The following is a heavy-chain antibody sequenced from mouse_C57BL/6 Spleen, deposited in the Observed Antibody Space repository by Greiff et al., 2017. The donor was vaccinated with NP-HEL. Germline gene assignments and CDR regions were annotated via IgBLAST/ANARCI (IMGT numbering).Heavy chain of an antibody. CDR1: GFNIKDDY. J-gene: IGHJ2*01. CDR2: IDPENGDT. D-gene: IGHD1-1*01. CDR3: TSRLLRTYFDY. Sequence: EVQLQQSGAELVRPGASVKLSCTASGFNIKDDYMHWVKQRPEQGLEWIGWIDPENGDTEYASKFQGKATITADTSSNTAYLQLSSLTSEDTAVYYCTSRLLRTYFDYWGQGTTLTVSS. V-gene: IGHV14-4*01.